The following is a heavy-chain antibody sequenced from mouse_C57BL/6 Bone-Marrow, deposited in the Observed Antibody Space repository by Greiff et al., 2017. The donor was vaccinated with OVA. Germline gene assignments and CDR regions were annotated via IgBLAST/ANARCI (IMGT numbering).Heavy chain of an antibody. CDR2: IYPRSGNT. V-gene: IGHV1-81*01. J-gene: IGHJ3*01. CDR3: ARGLLLRRGAY. Sequence: VQLQQSGAELARPGASVKLSCKASGYTFTSYGISWVKQRTGQGLEWIGEIYPRSGNTYYNEKFKGKATLTADKSSSTAYMELRSLTSEDSAVYFCARGLLLRRGAYWGQGTLVTVSA. CDR1: GYTFTSYG. D-gene: IGHD2-12*01.